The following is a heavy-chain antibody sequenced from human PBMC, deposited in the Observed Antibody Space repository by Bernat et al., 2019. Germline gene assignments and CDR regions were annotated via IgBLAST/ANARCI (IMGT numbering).Heavy chain of an antibody. D-gene: IGHD2-15*01. CDR2: ISGSGGST. Sequence: EVQLVESGGGLVQPGGSLRLSCAASGFTFSSYAMSWVRQAPGKGLEWVSAISGSGGSTYYADSVKGRFTISRDNSENTLYLQMGSLRAEDMAVYHCARGGYCSGGTCYSSLTRHWYFDLWGRGTLVTVSS. V-gene: IGHV3-23*04. J-gene: IGHJ2*01. CDR1: GFTFSSYA. CDR3: ARGGYCSGGTCYSSLTRHWYFDL.